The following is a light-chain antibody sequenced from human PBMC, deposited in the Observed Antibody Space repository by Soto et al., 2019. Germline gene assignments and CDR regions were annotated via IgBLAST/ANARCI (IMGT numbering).Light chain of an antibody. J-gene: IGLJ2*01. V-gene: IGLV1-44*01. CDR2: RNN. CDR3: AAWDDSLNVVV. CDR1: SSNIGSNT. Sequence: QSVLTQPPSASGTPGQRVTISCSGSSSNIGSNTVNWYQQLPETAPKVLIYRNNQRASGVPHRFSGSKSGTSASLAISGLQSEDEADYYCAAWDDSLNVVVFGGGTKLTVL.